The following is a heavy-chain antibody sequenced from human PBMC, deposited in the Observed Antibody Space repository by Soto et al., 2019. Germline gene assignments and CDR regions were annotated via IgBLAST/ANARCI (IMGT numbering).Heavy chain of an antibody. V-gene: IGHV4-30-4*01. Sequence: SETLSLTCTVSGGSISSGDYYWSWIRHPPGKGLEWIGYIYYSGSTYYNPSLKSRVTISVDTSKNQFSLKLSSVTAADTAVYYCARASTYYYGSGSYWNGMDVWGQGTTVTVSS. CDR3: ARASTYYYGSGSYWNGMDV. CDR2: IYYSGST. J-gene: IGHJ6*02. D-gene: IGHD3-10*01. CDR1: GGSISSGDYY.